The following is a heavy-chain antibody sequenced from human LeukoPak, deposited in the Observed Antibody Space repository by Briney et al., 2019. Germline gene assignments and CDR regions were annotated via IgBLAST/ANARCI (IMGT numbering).Heavy chain of an antibody. CDR2: ISYDGSNK. CDR3: ARDRAPFLYGGERSNYFDY. CDR1: GFTFSSYA. Sequence: GRSLRLSCAASGFTFSSYAMHWVRQAPGKGLEWVAVISYDGSNKYYADSVKGRFTISRDNSKNTLYLQMNSLRAEDTAVYYCARDRAPFLYGGERSNYFDYWGQGTLVTVSS. V-gene: IGHV3-30*04. D-gene: IGHD4-23*01. J-gene: IGHJ4*02.